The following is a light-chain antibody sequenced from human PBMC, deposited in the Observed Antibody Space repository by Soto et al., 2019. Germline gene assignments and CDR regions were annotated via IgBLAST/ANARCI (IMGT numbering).Light chain of an antibody. Sequence: DIQMTQSPSSLSASVGDRVTITCRASQGISNYLAWYQQQPGKVPKLLIYVASTLQSGVPSRCSGSGSRKDFTLTISSLQPEDAATYYCQKYNSAPWTFGQGTKLEIK. V-gene: IGKV1-27*01. CDR2: VAS. CDR1: QGISNY. J-gene: IGKJ1*01. CDR3: QKYNSAPWT.